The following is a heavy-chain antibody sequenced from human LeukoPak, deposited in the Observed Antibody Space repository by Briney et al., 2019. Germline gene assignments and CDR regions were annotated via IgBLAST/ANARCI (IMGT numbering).Heavy chain of an antibody. J-gene: IGHJ4*02. Sequence: GASVQVSCKXSGYSFTSNCISWVRQAPAQGLERMGWISAYGGNTTYYQTLQGRVTMTTDTSTSTAYMELRSLRSDDTAVYYCARLSYGLVGGYWGQGTLVTVSS. V-gene: IGHV1-18*04. CDR2: ISAYGGNT. CDR3: ARLSYGLVGGY. D-gene: IGHD3-16*01. CDR1: GYSFTSNC.